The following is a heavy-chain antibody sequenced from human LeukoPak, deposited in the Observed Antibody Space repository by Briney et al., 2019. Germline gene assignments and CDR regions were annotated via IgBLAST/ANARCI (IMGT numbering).Heavy chain of an antibody. CDR3: ARRLVVIDAFDI. Sequence: GESLKISCKTSGYNFPIFWIGWVRQMPGRGLEWMGIIYPGDSDTRYSPSFQGQVTISADKSISTAYLQWSSLKASDTAMYYCARRLVVIDAFDIWGQGTMVTVSS. D-gene: IGHD2-8*02. CDR1: GYNFPIFW. CDR2: IYPGDSDT. V-gene: IGHV5-51*01. J-gene: IGHJ3*02.